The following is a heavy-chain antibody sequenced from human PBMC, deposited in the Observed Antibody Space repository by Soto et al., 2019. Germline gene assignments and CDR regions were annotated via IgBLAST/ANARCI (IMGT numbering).Heavy chain of an antibody. CDR1: GGSFSGYY. D-gene: IGHD2-8*02. CDR3: ARDKITGLFDY. J-gene: IGHJ4*02. CDR2: INHSGST. V-gene: IGHV4-34*01. Sequence: QVQLQQWGAGLLKPSETLSLTCAVYGGSFSGYYWTWIRQPPGTGLEWIGEINHSGSTNYNPSLKIRVTISVDTSTNPFSLKLTSVTAADTAVYYCARDKITGLFDYWGQGTLVTVSS.